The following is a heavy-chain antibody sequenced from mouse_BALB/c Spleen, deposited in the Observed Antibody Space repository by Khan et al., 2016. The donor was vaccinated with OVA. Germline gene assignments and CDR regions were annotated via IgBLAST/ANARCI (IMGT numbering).Heavy chain of an antibody. Sequence: QVQLKQSGAELVRPGSSVKISCKASGYAFSSFWLDWVIQRPGQGLEWIGQIYPGDGDTKYNGKFKDKATLTADISSNTAYMQRSGLTSEDSAVYFCVRGGGFFDSWGQGTTLTVSS. J-gene: IGHJ2*01. V-gene: IGHV1-80*01. CDR1: GYAFSSFW. CDR2: IYPGDGDT. CDR3: VRGGGFFDS.